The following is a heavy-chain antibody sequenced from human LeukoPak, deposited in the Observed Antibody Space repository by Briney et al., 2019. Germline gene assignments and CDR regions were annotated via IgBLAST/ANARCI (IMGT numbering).Heavy chain of an antibody. CDR1: GYTFTGYY. V-gene: IGHV1-46*01. CDR3: ARGPHKRTYDRDNWFDP. J-gene: IGHJ5*02. Sequence: GASVKVSCKASGYTFTGYYIHWVRQAPGQGLEWMGIINPSSGTTNYAQKFQGRVTMTRDMSTSTVYMELSSLRSEDTAVYYCARGPHKRTYDRDNWFDPWGQGTLVTVSS. CDR2: INPSSGTT. D-gene: IGHD3-3*01.